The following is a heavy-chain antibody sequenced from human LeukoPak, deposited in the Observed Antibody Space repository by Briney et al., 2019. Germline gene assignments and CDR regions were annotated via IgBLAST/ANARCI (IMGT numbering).Heavy chain of an antibody. J-gene: IGHJ2*01. CDR1: GYTITDYY. CDR2: IIPNTGGT. D-gene: IGHD2/OR15-2a*01. Sequence: GASVKVSCKASGYTITDYYLHWVRQAPGQGLEWMGWIIPNTGGTNYAQKFQDWVTMSSDTSISTAYMELSSLRSDDTAVYYCARGSPSYAQWHFDLWGLGTLVTVSS. V-gene: IGHV1-2*04. CDR3: ARGSPSYAQWHFDL.